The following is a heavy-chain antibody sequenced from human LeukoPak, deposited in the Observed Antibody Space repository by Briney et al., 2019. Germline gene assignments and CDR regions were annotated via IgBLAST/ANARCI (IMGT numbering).Heavy chain of an antibody. CDR2: IYYSGST. CDR1: GGSISSSSYY. D-gene: IGHD6-19*01. J-gene: IGHJ4*02. V-gene: IGHV4-39*07. CDR3: ARYRLDPGIAVAGSRDIDY. Sequence: SETLSLTCTVSGGSISSSSYYWGWIRQPPGKGLEWIGSIYYSGSTYYNPSLKSRVTISVDTSKNQFSLKLSSVTAADTAVYYCARYRLDPGIAVAGSRDIDYWGQGTLVTVSS.